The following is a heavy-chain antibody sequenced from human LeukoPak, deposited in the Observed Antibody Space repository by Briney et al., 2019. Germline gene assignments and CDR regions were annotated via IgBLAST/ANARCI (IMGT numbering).Heavy chain of an antibody. CDR3: ARDLGYQLPNNWFDP. D-gene: IGHD2-2*01. V-gene: IGHV4-59*01. CDR1: GGSFSGYY. J-gene: IGHJ5*02. CDR2: IYYSGST. Sequence: PSETLSLTCAVYGGSFSGYYWRWIRQPPGKGLEWIGYIYYSGSTNYNPSLKSRVTISVDTSKNQFSLKLSSVTAADTAVYYCARDLGYQLPNNWFDPWGQGTLVTVSS.